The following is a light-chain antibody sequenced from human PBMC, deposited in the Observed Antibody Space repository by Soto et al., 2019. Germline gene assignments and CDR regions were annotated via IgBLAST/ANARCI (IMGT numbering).Light chain of an antibody. CDR2: DNN. CDR3: GTWDSSLSAGV. Sequence: QSVLTQPPSVSAAPGQKVTISCSGSSSNIGNNYVSWYQQLPGTAPKLLIYDNNERPSGIPDRFSGSTSGTSATLGITGRQTGDEADYYCGTWDSSLSAGVFGGGTKLTVL. CDR1: SSNIGNNY. J-gene: IGLJ2*01. V-gene: IGLV1-51*01.